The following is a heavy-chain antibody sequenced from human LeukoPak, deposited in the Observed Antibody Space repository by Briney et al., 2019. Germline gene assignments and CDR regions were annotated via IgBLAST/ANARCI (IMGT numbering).Heavy chain of an antibody. J-gene: IGHJ4*02. V-gene: IGHV3-23*01. CDR2: ISGSGGST. Sequence: GGSLRLSXAASGFTFSSYAMSWVRQAPGKGLEWVSAISGSGGSTYYADSVKGRFTMSRDNSKNTLHLQMNSLRAADTAVDYCAKLWFGESAHFDYWGQGTLVTVSA. D-gene: IGHD3-10*01. CDR3: AKLWFGESAHFDY. CDR1: GFTFSSYA.